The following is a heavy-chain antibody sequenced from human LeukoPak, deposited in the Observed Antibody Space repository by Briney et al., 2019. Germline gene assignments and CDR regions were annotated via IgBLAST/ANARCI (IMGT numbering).Heavy chain of an antibody. CDR2: MKPDGGEK. CDR1: GFTFSNSW. Sequence: PGGSLRLSCAASGFTFSNSWMSWLRQAPGKGLEWVANMKPDGGEKHYVGSVEGRFIISRDNAKNPLYLQMNSLRVEDTAVYFCARDGSGYSNTWGQGTLVTVSS. V-gene: IGHV3-7*01. D-gene: IGHD3-10*01. CDR3: ARDGSGYSNT. J-gene: IGHJ1*01.